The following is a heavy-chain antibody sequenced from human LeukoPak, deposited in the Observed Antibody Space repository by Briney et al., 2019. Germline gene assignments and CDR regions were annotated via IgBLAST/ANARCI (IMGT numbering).Heavy chain of an antibody. CDR3: ARAILTASGSVWYFDL. V-gene: IGHV4-31*03. Sequence: SQTLSLTCTVSGGSISSGRYWRSWIRQHPGKGLEWIGYVYTSGSTYYSPSLRSRPSMSVDTSKNQFSLNLRSVTAADTAVYYCARAILTASGSVWYFDLWGRGTLVTVSS. CDR1: GGSISSGRYW. J-gene: IGHJ2*01. CDR2: VYTSGST. D-gene: IGHD3-3*01.